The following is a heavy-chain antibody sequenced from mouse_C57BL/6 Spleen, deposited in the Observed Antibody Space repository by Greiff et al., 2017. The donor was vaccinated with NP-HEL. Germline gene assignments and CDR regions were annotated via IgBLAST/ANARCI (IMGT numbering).Heavy chain of an antibody. D-gene: IGHD6-1*01. CDR2: IDPENGDT. V-gene: IGHV14-4*01. J-gene: IGHJ4*01. Sequence: EVQLQQSGAELVRPGASVKLSCAASGFNIKDDYMHWVKQRPEQGLEWIGWIDPENGDTEYASKFQGKATITADTSSNTAYLQLSSLTSEDTAVYYCTHTPPYAMDYWGQGTSVTVSS. CDR3: THTPPYAMDY. CDR1: GFNIKDDY.